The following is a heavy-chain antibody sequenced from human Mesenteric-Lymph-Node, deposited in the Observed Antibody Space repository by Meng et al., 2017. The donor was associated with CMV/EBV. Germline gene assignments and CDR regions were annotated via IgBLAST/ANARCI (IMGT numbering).Heavy chain of an antibody. CDR1: VGSFSGYY. CDR2: INHSGST. CDR3: ARHQRWLKSEGGFNY. J-gene: IGHJ4*02. V-gene: IGHV4-34*01. D-gene: IGHD4-23*01. Sequence: VQPQRWGYGLLKPTETLSLTGAFYVGSFSGYYWSWIRQPPGKGLEWIGEINHSGSTNYNPSLKSRVTISVDTSKNQFSLKLSSVTAADTAVYYCARHQRWLKSEGGFNYWGQGTLVTVSS.